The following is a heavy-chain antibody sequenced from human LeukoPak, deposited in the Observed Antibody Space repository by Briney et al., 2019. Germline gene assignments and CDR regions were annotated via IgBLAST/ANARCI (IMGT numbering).Heavy chain of an antibody. CDR3: VRHQDSYGYALDI. D-gene: IGHD5-18*01. CDR1: GFTFSSYS. Sequence: GGSLRLSCAASGFTFSSYSMNWVRQAPGKGLEWVSSISSSSSYIYYADSVKGRFTISRDNAKNSLYLQMNSLRADDTAVFYCVRHQDSYGYALDIWGQGTVVTVSS. V-gene: IGHV3-21*01. CDR2: ISSSSSYI. J-gene: IGHJ3*02.